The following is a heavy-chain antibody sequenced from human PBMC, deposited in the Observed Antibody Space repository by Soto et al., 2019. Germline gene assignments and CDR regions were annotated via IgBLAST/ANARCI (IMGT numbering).Heavy chain of an antibody. CDR1: GFTFSSYA. J-gene: IGHJ2*01. D-gene: IGHD3-16*01. CDR3: AKEKGNYVGDSNGYFDL. Sequence: EVQLLESGGGLVQPGGSLRLSCAASGFTFSSYAMSWVRRAPGEGLEWVSGISDGGGRTSYADSVKGRFAVSRDNANNTLRLQMNSLRVDDTAVYYCAKEKGNYVGDSNGYFDLWGRGTLVTVSS. CDR2: ISDGGGRT. V-gene: IGHV3-23*01.